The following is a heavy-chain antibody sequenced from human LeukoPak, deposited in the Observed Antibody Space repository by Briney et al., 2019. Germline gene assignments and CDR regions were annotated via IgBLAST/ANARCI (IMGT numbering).Heavy chain of an antibody. CDR3: ARHALKSSSPFDY. V-gene: IGHV4-34*01. Sequence: SETLSLTCAVYGGSFSGYYWSWIRQPPGKGLEWIGEINHSGSTNYNPSLKSRVTISVDTSKNQFSLKLSSVTAADTAVYYCARHALKSSSPFDYWGQGTLVTVSS. CDR2: INHSGST. J-gene: IGHJ4*02. D-gene: IGHD6-6*01. CDR1: GGSFSGYY.